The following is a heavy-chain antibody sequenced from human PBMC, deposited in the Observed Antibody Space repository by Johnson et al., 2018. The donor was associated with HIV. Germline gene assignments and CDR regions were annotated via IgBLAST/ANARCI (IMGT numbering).Heavy chain of an antibody. D-gene: IGHD3-22*01. CDR3: ARASPNYYDSSGYFPLDAFDI. J-gene: IGHJ3*02. V-gene: IGHV3-30*04. Sequence: QVQLVESGGGVVQTGRSLRLSCAASGFTFSSYAMHWVRQAPGKGLEWVAVISYDGSKKYRGDSVKGRFTISRDNSKDPLYLKMNSLRAEEPAVYSCARASPNYYDSSGYFPLDAFDIWGQGTMVTVSS. CDR1: GFTFSSYA. CDR2: ISYDGSKK.